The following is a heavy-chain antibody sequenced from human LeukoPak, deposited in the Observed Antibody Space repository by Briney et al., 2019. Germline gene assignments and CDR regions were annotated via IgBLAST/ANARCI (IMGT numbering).Heavy chain of an antibody. J-gene: IGHJ3*02. V-gene: IGHV3-33*08. CDR1: GFTFSSYG. D-gene: IGHD1-1*01. Sequence: AGGSLRLSCAAPGFTFSSYGMHWVRQAPGKGLEWVAVIWYGGSNKYYADSVKGRFTISRDNSKNTLYLQMNSLRAEDTAVYYCANRRGTQVLGNNIDIWGQGTLVTVSS. CDR2: IWYGGSNK. CDR3: ANRRGTQVLGNNIDI.